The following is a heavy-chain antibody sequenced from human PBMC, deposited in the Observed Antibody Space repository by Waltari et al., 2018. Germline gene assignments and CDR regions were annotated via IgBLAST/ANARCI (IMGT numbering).Heavy chain of an antibody. J-gene: IGHJ4*02. D-gene: IGHD2-21*01. CDR2: INHSGST. V-gene: IGHV4-34*01. Sequence: QVQLQQWGAGLLKPSETLSLTCAVYGGSFSVYSWSWIRQPPGKGLEWIGEINHSGSTNYNPSLKSRVTISVDTSKNQFSLKLSSVTAADTAVYYCARVNCGGDCYRGPIDYWGQGTLVTVSS. CDR1: GGSFSVYS. CDR3: ARVNCGGDCYRGPIDY.